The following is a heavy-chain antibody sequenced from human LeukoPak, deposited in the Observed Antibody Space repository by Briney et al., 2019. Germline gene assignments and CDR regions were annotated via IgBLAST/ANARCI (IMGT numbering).Heavy chain of an antibody. Sequence: GGSLRLSCAASGFTFSSYGMHWVRQAPGKGLEWVAVIWYDGSNKYYADSVKGRFTISRDNSKNTLYLQMNSLRAEDTAVYYCARNPKYYDFWSGYRYYYYYYGMDVWGQGTTVTVSS. D-gene: IGHD3-3*01. J-gene: IGHJ6*02. CDR2: IWYDGSNK. CDR3: ARNPKYYDFWSGYRYYYYYYGMDV. CDR1: GFTFSSYG. V-gene: IGHV3-33*08.